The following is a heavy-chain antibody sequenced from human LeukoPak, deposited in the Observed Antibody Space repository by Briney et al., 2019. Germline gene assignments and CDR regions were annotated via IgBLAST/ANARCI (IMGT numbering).Heavy chain of an antibody. Sequence: PGGSLRLSCAASGFTFSSYSTNWVRQAPGKGLEWVSYISSSSSTIYYADSVKGRFTISRDNAKNSLYLQMNSLRDEDTAVYYCARDLRRITFGGGNFFDYWGQGTLVTVSS. CDR3: ARDLRRITFGGGNFFDY. J-gene: IGHJ4*02. V-gene: IGHV3-48*02. CDR2: ISSSSSTI. D-gene: IGHD3-16*01. CDR1: GFTFSSYS.